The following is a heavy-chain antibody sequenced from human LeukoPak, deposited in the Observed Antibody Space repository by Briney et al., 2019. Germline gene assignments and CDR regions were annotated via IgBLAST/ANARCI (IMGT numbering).Heavy chain of an antibody. D-gene: IGHD3-10*01. CDR2: IYTSGST. J-gene: IGHJ6*02. Sequence: SQTLSLTCTVSGGSISSGSYYWSWIRQPAGKGLEWIGRIYTSGSTNYNPSLKSRVTISVDTSKNQFSLKLSSVTAADTAVYYCVWSSTDYHYYYGMDVWGQGTTVTVSS. CDR3: VWSSTDYHYYYGMDV. CDR1: GGSISSGSYY. V-gene: IGHV4-61*02.